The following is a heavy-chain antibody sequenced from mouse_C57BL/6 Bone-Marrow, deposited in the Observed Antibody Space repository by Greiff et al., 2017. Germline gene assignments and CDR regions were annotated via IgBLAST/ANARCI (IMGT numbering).Heavy chain of an antibody. CDR2: IRNKANGYNT. CDR3: SRYWWALDY. Sequence: EVQLVESGGGLVQPGGSLSLSCAASGFTFTDYYMSWVRQPPGKALEWMGFIRNKANGYNTEYSEPVKGRITISRDNYQNILYLHMYALRAKDSATYYCSRYWWALDYWGQGTSLTVSS. CDR1: GFTFTDYY. J-gene: IGHJ2*02. V-gene: IGHV7-3*01. D-gene: IGHD1-1*02.